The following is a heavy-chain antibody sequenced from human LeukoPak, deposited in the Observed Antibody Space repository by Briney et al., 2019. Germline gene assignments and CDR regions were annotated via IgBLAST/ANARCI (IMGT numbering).Heavy chain of an antibody. CDR3: ARSSRGSYFLNYFDP. D-gene: IGHD1-26*01. V-gene: IGHV4-38-2*02. Sequence: SETLSLTCTVSGYSISSGYYWGWIRQPPGKGLEWIGSIYHSGSTYYNPSLKSRVTISVDTSKNQFSLKLSSVTAADTAVYYCARSSRGSYFLNYFDPWGQGTLVTVSS. CDR1: GYSISSGYY. J-gene: IGHJ5*02. CDR2: IYHSGST.